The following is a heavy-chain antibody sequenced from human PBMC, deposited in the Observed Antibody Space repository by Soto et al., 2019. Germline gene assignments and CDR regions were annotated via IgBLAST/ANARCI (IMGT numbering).Heavy chain of an antibody. Sequence: GGSLRLSCAASGFSFSNYGIQWVRQGPGKGLEWVAVISYLGSNKYYADSVKGRFTISRDNSKNTVYLQMNSLRPEDTAVYFCAKDGDIKYCSGGTCYSDEGSYFDSWGQGTQVTVSS. CDR3: AKDGDIKYCSGGTCYSDEGSYFDS. V-gene: IGHV3-30*18. CDR2: ISYLGSNK. CDR1: GFSFSNYG. J-gene: IGHJ4*02. D-gene: IGHD2-15*01.